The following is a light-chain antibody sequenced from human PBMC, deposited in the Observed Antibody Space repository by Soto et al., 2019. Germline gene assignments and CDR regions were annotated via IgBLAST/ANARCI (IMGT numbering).Light chain of an antibody. CDR2: DVS. CDR1: SSDVGGYNY. CDR3: SSYTSISTLV. Sequence: QSALTQPASVSGSPGQSITISCTGTSSDVGGYNYVSWYQQHPGKAPKLMIYDVSNRPSGVSNRFSGSKSGNTASLTISGLQAEYEADYYCSSYTSISTLVFGTGTNVTVL. V-gene: IGLV2-14*01. J-gene: IGLJ1*01.